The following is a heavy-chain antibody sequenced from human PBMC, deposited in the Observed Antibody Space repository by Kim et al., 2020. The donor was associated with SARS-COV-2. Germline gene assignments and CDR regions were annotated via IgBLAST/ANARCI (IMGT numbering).Heavy chain of an antibody. Sequence: GGSLRLSCAASGFTFADSVMHWVRQVPGKGLEWVALVSGDCGTTYYADSVKGRFTISRDNSKDSLYLQMNSVRADDTAFYYCSKASGWLPRYWGQGTLVTVSS. D-gene: IGHD6-19*01. CDR2: VSGDCGTT. V-gene: IGHV3-43*02. CDR1: GFTFADSV. J-gene: IGHJ4*02. CDR3: SKASGWLPRY.